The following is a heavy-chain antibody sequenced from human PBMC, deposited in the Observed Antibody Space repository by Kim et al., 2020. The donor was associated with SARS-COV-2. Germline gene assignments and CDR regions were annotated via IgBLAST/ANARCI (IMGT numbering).Heavy chain of an antibody. CDR1: GYSFTSYW. D-gene: IGHD3-3*01. J-gene: IGHJ5*02. Sequence: GESLKISCKGSGYSFTSYWIGWVRQMPGKGLEWMGIIYPGDSDTRYSPSFQGQVTISADKSISTAYLQWSSLKASDTAMYYCARRITIFGVATDRGSWFDPWGQGTLVTVSS. V-gene: IGHV5-51*01. CDR3: ARRITIFGVATDRGSWFDP. CDR2: IYPGDSDT.